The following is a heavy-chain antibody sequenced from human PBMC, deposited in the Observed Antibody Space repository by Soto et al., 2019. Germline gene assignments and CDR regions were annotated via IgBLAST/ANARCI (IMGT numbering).Heavy chain of an antibody. Sequence: LRLSCAASGFTFSSNAMSWVRQAPGKGLEWVSTVSGSGSSTSYADSVKGRFTISRDNSKNTLYLQMNSLRAEDTAVYYCANFKYSSSPYYFDSWGQGTLVTVSS. CDR3: ANFKYSSSPYYFDS. V-gene: IGHV3-23*01. CDR1: GFTFSSNA. D-gene: IGHD6-6*01. CDR2: VSGSGSST. J-gene: IGHJ4*02.